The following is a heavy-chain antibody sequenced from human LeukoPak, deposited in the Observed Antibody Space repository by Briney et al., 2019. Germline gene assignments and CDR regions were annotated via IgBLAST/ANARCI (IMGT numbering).Heavy chain of an antibody. CDR1: GFTFSSYA. CDR2: ISGSGGST. Sequence: GGSLRLSCAASGFTFSSYAMSWVRQAPGKGLEWVSAISGSGGSTYYADSVKGRFTISRDNSKNTLYLQMNSLRAEDTAVYYCAKTSNPSVIAAAGTLIDYWGQGTLVTVSS. CDR3: AKTSNPSVIAAAGTLIDY. V-gene: IGHV3-23*01. D-gene: IGHD6-13*01. J-gene: IGHJ4*02.